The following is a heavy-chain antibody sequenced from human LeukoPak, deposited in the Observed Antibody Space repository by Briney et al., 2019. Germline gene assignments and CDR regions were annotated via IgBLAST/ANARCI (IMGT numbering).Heavy chain of an antibody. CDR1: GFTVSSNY. V-gene: IGHV3-53*01. D-gene: IGHD1-26*01. J-gene: IGHJ4*02. CDR2: IYSGGST. CDR3: ARHSGSTRAFDY. Sequence: GGSLRLSCAASGFTVSSNYMSWVRQAPGKGLEWVSVIYSGGSTYYADSVKGRFTISRDNSKNTLYLQMNSLRAEDTAVYYCARHSGSTRAFDYRGQGTLVTVSS.